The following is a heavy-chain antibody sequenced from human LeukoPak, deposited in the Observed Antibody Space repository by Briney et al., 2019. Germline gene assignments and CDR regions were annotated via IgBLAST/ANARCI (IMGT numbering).Heavy chain of an antibody. CDR2: ISGSGGST. CDR3: AKDSPRVATNGGYYFDY. Sequence: GGSLRLSCAASGFTFSSYAMSWVRQAPGKGLEWVSAISGSGGSTYYADSVKGRFTICRDNSKNTLYLQMNSLRAEDTAVYYCAKDSPRVATNGGYYFDYWGQGTLVTVSS. CDR1: GFTFSSYA. V-gene: IGHV3-23*01. J-gene: IGHJ4*02. D-gene: IGHD5-12*01.